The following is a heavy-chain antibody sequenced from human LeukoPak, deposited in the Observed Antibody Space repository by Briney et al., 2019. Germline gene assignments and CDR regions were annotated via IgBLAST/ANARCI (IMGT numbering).Heavy chain of an antibody. CDR2: IYCSGST. CDR3: ARVSYPYYFGY. CDR1: GGSLSSHY. J-gene: IGHJ4*02. Sequence: KASETLSLTCTVSGGSLSSHYWSWIRQPPGKGLEWIGYIYCSGSTNYNPSLKSRVTISVDTSKNEFSLRLSSVTAADTAVYYCARVSYPYYFGYWGQGTLVTVSS. V-gene: IGHV4-59*11.